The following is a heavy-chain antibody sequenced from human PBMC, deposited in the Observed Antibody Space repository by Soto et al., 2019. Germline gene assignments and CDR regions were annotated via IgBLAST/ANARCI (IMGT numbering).Heavy chain of an antibody. J-gene: IGHJ4*02. CDR1: GYTFSSYA. V-gene: IGHV1-3*01. D-gene: IGHD7-27*01. Sequence: QVHLVQYGAEVRKPGASVKVSCKASGYTFSSYAMHWVRQAPGQRLEWMGWINSGYGNTKSSQKFQDRVTISRDTSASTAYMELTSLRSEDTAVSYCARDTGDGPFDFWGQGTLVTVSS. CDR3: ARDTGDGPFDF. CDR2: INSGYGNT.